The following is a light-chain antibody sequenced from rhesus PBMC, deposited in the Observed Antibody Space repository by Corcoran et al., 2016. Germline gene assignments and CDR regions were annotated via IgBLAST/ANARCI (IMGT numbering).Light chain of an antibody. V-gene: IGKV3S9*01. CDR1: QSVSSY. J-gene: IGKJ2*01. CDR2: GAS. CDR3: QQYSNWPYS. Sequence: EIVMTQSPATLSLSPGERATLSCRASQSVSSYVAWYQQKPEQAPRLLIYGASSRATGIPDRFSGSGSGTDFTLTISSLEPEDLAVYYCQQYSNWPYSFGQGTKVEIK.